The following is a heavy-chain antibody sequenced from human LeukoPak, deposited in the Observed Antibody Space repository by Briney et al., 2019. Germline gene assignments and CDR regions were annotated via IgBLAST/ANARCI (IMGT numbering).Heavy chain of an antibody. J-gene: IGHJ4*02. CDR1: GLIFEKSD. D-gene: IGHD5-18*01. Sequence: PGGSLRLSCAASGLIFEKSDMSWVRQVPGKGLEWVSGINWNGGSTGYADSVKGRFIMSRDNARNSLYLQMNSLRAEDTALYYCARPQVGYSFGQIDYWGQGTLVTVSS. V-gene: IGHV3-20*04. CDR3: ARPQVGYSFGQIDY. CDR2: INWNGGST.